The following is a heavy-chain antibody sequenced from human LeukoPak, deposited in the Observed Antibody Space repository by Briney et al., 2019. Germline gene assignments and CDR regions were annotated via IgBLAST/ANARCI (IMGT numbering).Heavy chain of an antibody. V-gene: IGHV3-7*01. D-gene: IGHD1-1*01. CDR2: IKQDGSEK. Sequence: PGGSLRLSCAASGFTFSSYWMSWVRQAPGKGLEGVANIKQDGSEKYYVDSVKGRFTISRDNAKNSLYLQMNSLRAEDTAVYYCARDRNWKGYYYFDYWGQGTLVTVSS. J-gene: IGHJ4*02. CDR1: GFTFSSYW. CDR3: ARDRNWKGYYYFDY.